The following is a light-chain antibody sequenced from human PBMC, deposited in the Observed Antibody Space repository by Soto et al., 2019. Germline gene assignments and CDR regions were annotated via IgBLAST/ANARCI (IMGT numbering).Light chain of an antibody. V-gene: IGKV4-1*01. Sequence: DIVMTQSPDSLSLSLGERATINCKSSQTVLYRSNNKNHLAWYQHRPGQPPKLLFSWASTRESEDPDRFSASGSGTDFTLSIGSLQAEDEAVYYCQQYYSTPRPFGQGTKVEIK. J-gene: IGKJ1*01. CDR2: WAS. CDR1: QTVLYRSNNKNH. CDR3: QQYYSTPRP.